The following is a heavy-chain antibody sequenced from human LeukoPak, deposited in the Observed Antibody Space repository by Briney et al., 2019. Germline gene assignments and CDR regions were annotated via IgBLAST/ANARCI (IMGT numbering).Heavy chain of an antibody. V-gene: IGHV3-23*01. J-gene: IGHJ4*02. D-gene: IGHD2-21*01. Sequence: GGSLRLSCAASGFTITAYAMSWVRQAPAQGLGWVSVISGSAGSTIYADSGRGRFTISRDNSKNTVHLQMNSLRAEDTAVYCCARGLMYSGYYFDYWGQGTLVSVSS. CDR3: ARGLMYSGYYFDY. CDR2: ISGSAGST. CDR1: GFTITAYA.